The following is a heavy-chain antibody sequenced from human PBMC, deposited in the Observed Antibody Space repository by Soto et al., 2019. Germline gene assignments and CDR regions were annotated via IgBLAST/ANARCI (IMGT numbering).Heavy chain of an antibody. V-gene: IGHV4-34*01. D-gene: IGHD3-10*01. J-gene: IGHJ5*02. CDR3: ARRTPGASETYYNSWFDP. Sequence: QVQLQQWGAGLLKPSETLSLTCAVYGGSFSGYSWTWIRQPPGRGLAWIGEINHSITTNYNPSLKRRVTISVDTSKNQFSLKLSSVTAADTAVYYCARRTPGASETYYNSWFDPWGQGTLVTVSS. CDR1: GGSFSGYS. CDR2: INHSITT.